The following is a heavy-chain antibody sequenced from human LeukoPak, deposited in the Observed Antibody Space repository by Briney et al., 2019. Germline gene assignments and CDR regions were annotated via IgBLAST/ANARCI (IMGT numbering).Heavy chain of an antibody. J-gene: IGHJ6*02. D-gene: IGHD3-9*01. CDR2: IKRISDGAPT. Sequence: GGSLRLSCEASGSGFTFGNFGLSWVRQAPGKGLEWVGLIKRISDGAPTDYAPPVQGRFTISRDDSINTVFLHMNSLKSEDTAVYYCAADLSRILTDLGGMDVWGQGTTVTVSS. CDR3: AADLSRILTDLGGMDV. V-gene: IGHV3-15*01. CDR1: GSGFTFGNFG.